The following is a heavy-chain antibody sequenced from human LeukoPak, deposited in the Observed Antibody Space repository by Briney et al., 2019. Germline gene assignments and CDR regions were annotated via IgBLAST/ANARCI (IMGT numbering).Heavy chain of an antibody. CDR2: ISSSSSTI. V-gene: IGHV3-48*01. J-gene: IGHJ4*02. CDR1: GFTFSSYS. D-gene: IGHD1-26*01. CDR3: AFGPVWGELPDY. Sequence: AGSLRLXCAASGFTFSSYSMKWVRPAPGKGLEWVSYISSSSSTIYYADSVKGRFTISRDNAKNSLYLQMNSLRAEDTAVYYCAFGPVWGELPDYWGQGTLVTVSS.